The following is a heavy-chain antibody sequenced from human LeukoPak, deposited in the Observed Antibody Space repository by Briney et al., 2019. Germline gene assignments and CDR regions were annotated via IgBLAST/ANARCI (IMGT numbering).Heavy chain of an antibody. V-gene: IGHV3-23*05. CDR3: ARRVLGAVGYFDY. CDR2: VSSSGSDT. Sequence: GGSLRLSCAASGFIFTTYAMGWVRQLPGKGLEWVSSVSSSGSDTYYTSSVKGRFTISRDNSKNTLYLQVNSLRVEDTAVYYCARRVLGAVGYFDYWGQGALVTVSS. D-gene: IGHD4-23*01. J-gene: IGHJ4*02. CDR1: GFIFTTYA.